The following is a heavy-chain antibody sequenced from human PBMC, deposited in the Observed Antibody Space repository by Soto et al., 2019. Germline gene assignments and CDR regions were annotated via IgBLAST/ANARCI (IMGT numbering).Heavy chain of an antibody. D-gene: IGHD3-10*01. V-gene: IGHV1-24*01. J-gene: IGHJ5*02. CDR2: FDPEDGET. CDR3: ATTPAGLDYYGSGNWFDP. Sequence: GASVKVSCKVSGYTLTELSMHWVRQARGKGLEWMGGFDPEDGETFYAQKFQGRVTMTEDTSTDTAYMELSSLRSEDTAVYYCATTPAGLDYYGSGNWFDPWGQGTLVTVSS. CDR1: GYTLTELS.